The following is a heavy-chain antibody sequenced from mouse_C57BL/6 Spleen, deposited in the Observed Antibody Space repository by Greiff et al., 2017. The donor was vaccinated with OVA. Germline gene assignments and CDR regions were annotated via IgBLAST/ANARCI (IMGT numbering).Heavy chain of an antibody. CDR2: IDPNSGGT. Sequence: VQLQQPGAELVKPGASVKLSCKASGYTFTSYWMHWVKQRPGRGLEWIGRIDPNSGGTKYNEKFKGKATLTVDKPSSTAYMQLSSLTSEDSAVYDGPRSEYCGSYYCYLDGWGKGTTLTVSS. D-gene: IGHD1-1*02. J-gene: IGHJ2*01. CDR3: PRSEYCGSYYCYLDG. CDR1: GYTFTSYW. V-gene: IGHV1-62-3*01.